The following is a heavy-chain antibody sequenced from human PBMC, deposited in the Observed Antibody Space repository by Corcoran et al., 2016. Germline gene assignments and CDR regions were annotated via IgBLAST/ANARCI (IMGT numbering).Heavy chain of an antibody. CDR1: GFTFRHAW. CDR2: IKSKTDGGTT. V-gene: IGHV3-15*01. CDR3: AGLWEDY. Sequence: EVQLVESGGGLVKPGGSLRLSCAASGFTFRHAWMTWVRQAPGKGLEWVGRIKSKTDGGTTDYAAPVKARLTISRDESKNKLDLQLNSLKTEDTAAYYCAGLWEDYWGQGALVTVSS. J-gene: IGHJ4*02. D-gene: IGHD1-26*01.